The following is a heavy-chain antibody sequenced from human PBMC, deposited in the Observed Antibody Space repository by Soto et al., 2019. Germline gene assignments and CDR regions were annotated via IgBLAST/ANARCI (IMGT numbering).Heavy chain of an antibody. CDR1: GFTFSSYA. Sequence: GGSLRLSCAASGFTFSSYAMSWVRQAPGKGLEWVSAISGSGGSTYYADSVKGRFTISRDNSKNTLYLQMNSLRAEDTAVYYCAKVMDSSGYYGGYFDYWGQGTLVTVSS. D-gene: IGHD3-22*01. V-gene: IGHV3-23*01. CDR3: AKVMDSSGYYGGYFDY. CDR2: ISGSGGST. J-gene: IGHJ4*02.